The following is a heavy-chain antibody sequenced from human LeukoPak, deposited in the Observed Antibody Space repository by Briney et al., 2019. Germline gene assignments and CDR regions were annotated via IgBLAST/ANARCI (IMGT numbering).Heavy chain of an antibody. J-gene: IGHJ4*02. Sequence: GGSLKLSCAASGFTFSSYAMSWVRQAPGKGLEWVSAISGSGGSTYYADSVKGRFTISRDNSKNTLYLQMNSLRAEDTAVYYCAKVGSMVRGVITDPFDYWGQGTLVTVSS. CDR2: ISGSGGST. D-gene: IGHD3-10*01. V-gene: IGHV3-23*01. CDR1: GFTFSSYA. CDR3: AKVGSMVRGVITDPFDY.